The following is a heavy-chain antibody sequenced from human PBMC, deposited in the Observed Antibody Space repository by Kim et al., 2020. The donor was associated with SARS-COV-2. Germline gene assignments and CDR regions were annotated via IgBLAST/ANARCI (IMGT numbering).Heavy chain of an antibody. D-gene: IGHD6-19*01. V-gene: IGHV3-23*03. Sequence: TCYAATVKGRFTNSRDNSKNTLYMQMNSLSAEDTAVYYCARGAVAGTFDSWGQGTLVTVSS. J-gene: IGHJ4*02. CDR3: ARGAVAGTFDS. CDR2: T.